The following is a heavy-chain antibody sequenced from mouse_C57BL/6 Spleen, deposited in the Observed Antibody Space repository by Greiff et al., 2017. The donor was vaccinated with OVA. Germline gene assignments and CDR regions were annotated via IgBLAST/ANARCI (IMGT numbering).Heavy chain of an antibody. V-gene: IGHV1-22*01. CDR2: INPNNGGT. D-gene: IGHD2-3*01. CDR1: GYTFTDYN. J-gene: IGHJ4*01. CDR3: ARFYDGYYSYAMDY. Sequence: VQLKESGPELVKPGASVKMSCKASGYTFTDYNMHWVKQSHGKSLEWIGYINPNNGGTSYNQKFKGKATLTVNKSSSTAYMELRSLTSEDSAVYYCARFYDGYYSYAMDYWGQGTSVTVSS.